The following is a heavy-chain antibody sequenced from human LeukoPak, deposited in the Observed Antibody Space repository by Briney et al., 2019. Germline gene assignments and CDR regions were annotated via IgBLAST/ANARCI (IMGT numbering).Heavy chain of an antibody. CDR1: GYTLTELS. CDR2: FDPEDGET. Sequence: ASVKVSCKVSGYTLTELSMHWVRQAPGKGLEWMGGFDPEDGETIYAQKFQGRVTMTEDTSTDTAYMELSSLRSEDTAVYYCATGGKVVPAAIIYYYGMDVWGQGTTVTVSS. V-gene: IGHV1-24*01. J-gene: IGHJ6*02. CDR3: ATGGKVVPAAIIYYYGMDV. D-gene: IGHD2-2*01.